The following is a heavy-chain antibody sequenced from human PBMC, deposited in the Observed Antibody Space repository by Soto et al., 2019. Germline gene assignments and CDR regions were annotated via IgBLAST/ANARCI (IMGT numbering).Heavy chain of an antibody. CDR1: GFTFSSYA. CDR3: ARSLRYFDWLLPANFDY. D-gene: IGHD3-9*01. V-gene: IGHV3-23*01. CDR2: ISGSGGST. Sequence: PGGSLRLSCAASGFTFSSYAMSWVRQAPGKGLEWVSGISGSGGSTYYADSVKGRFTISRDNSKNTLYLQMDSLRAEDTAVYYCARSLRYFDWLLPANFDYWGQGTLVTVSS. J-gene: IGHJ4*02.